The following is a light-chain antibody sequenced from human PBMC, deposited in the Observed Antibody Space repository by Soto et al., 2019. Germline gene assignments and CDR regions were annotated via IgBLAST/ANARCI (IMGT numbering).Light chain of an antibody. V-gene: IGKV1-5*02. Sequence: DIEMTKSPSSLSAFVGDTFTIICRARQSIKKFLNWYQQKPGRAPKPLIFDASTLRTGVPSRFSGSGSGSEFNFTITGLQPDDFATYYCQQYTSYPITFGQGTRLEIK. CDR1: QSIKKF. CDR2: DAS. J-gene: IGKJ5*01. CDR3: QQYTSYPIT.